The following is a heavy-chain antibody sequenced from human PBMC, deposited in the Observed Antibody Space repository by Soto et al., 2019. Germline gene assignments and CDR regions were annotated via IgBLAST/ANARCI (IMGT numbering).Heavy chain of an antibody. V-gene: IGHV4-30-4*01. D-gene: IGHD4-17*01. CDR3: ASNDYGDPVERDY. CDR2: IYYSGST. Sequence: SETLSLTCTVSGGSISSGDYYWSWIRQPPGKGLEWIGYIYYSGSTYYNPSLKSRVTISVDTSKNQFSLKLSSVTAADTAVYYCASNDYGDPVERDYWGQGTPVTVSS. CDR1: GGSISSGDYY. J-gene: IGHJ4*02.